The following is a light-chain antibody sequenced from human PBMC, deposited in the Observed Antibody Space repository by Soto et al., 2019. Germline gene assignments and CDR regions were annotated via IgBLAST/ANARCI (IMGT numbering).Light chain of an antibody. CDR3: QQRSHWPPMYT. CDR2: AAS. CDR1: QNVSSY. Sequence: EIVLTQSPATLSFSPGERDTLDCRASQNVSSYVVWYQQKPGQSPRLLIYAASSRATGIPARFSGSASGADFTLTISSREPEDFAVYYCQQRSHWPPMYTFGQGTKLE. J-gene: IGKJ2*01. V-gene: IGKV3-11*01.